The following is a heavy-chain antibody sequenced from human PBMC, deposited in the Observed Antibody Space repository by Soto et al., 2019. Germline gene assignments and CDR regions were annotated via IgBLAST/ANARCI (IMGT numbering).Heavy chain of an antibody. D-gene: IGHD5-12*01. J-gene: IGHJ4*02. CDR1: GGTCSSYA. V-gene: IGHV1-69*12. CDR2: IVPIVDTS. CDR3: VRLVAIPGYPHN. Sequence: QVQLVQSGAEVRQPASSVKVSCKTSGGTCSSYAISWVRQAPGQALEWMGGIVPIVDTSTYAQKFQGRVTITADESTSTAYMELTSLRSDDTAIYYCVRLVAIPGYPHNWGPGTLVTVSS.